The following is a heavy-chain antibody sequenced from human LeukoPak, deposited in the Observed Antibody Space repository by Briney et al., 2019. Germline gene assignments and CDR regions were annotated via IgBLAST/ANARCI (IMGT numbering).Heavy chain of an antibody. CDR2: ISGSGGST. J-gene: IGHJ5*02. Sequence: GGSLRLSCAASGFTFSSYAMSWVRQAPGKGLEWASAISGSGGSTYYADSVKGRFTISRDNSKNTLYLQMNSLRAEDTAVYYCAKAGFWSGYYSSWFDPWGQGTLVTVSS. D-gene: IGHD3-3*01. CDR1: GFTFSSYA. V-gene: IGHV3-23*01. CDR3: AKAGFWSGYYSSWFDP.